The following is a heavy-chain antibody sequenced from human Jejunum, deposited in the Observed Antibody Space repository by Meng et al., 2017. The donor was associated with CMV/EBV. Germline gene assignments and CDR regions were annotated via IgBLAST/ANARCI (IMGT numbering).Heavy chain of an antibody. CDR1: GNTYTAND. J-gene: IGHJ2*01. Sequence: SGNTYTANDMRWKKEATGRGRGWMGLIDPEDGETRYADKSRGSITISADTSTKTIYVDLSSLRSEDTAVYFCALGLYSSSWYFDLWGRGTLVTVSS. CDR3: ALGLYSSSWYFDL. CDR2: IDPEDGET. V-gene: IGHV1-69-2*01. D-gene: IGHD1-26*01.